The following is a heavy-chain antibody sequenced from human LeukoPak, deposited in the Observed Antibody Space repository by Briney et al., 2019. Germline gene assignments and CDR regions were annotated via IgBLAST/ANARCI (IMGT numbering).Heavy chain of an antibody. CDR2: ISYTGNT. CDR1: GGSFSSGGFY. V-gene: IGHV4-31*03. CDR3: AREEVTTETNWFDP. J-gene: IGHJ5*02. Sequence: SETLSLTCTVSGGSFSSGGFYCSWLRQHPGKALEWIGYISYTGNTYYNASLRSRVTISVDTSKNQFSLKLSSLTAADTAVYYCAREEVTTETNWFDPWGQGTLVTVSS. D-gene: IGHD4-11*01.